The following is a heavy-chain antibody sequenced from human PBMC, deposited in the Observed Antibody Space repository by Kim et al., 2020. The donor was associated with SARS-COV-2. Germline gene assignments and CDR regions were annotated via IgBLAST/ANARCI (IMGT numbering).Heavy chain of an antibody. D-gene: IGHD1-26*01. CDR3: ASGEIRYSGSYLDSYYYYMDV. CDR1: GGTFSSYA. Sequence: SVKVSCKASGGTFSSYAISWVRQAPGQGLEWMGRIIPILGIANYAQKFQGRVTITADKSTSTAYMELSSLRSEDTAVYYCASGEIRYSGSYLDSYYYYMDVWGKGTTVTVSS. CDR2: IIPILGIA. V-gene: IGHV1-69*04. J-gene: IGHJ6*03.